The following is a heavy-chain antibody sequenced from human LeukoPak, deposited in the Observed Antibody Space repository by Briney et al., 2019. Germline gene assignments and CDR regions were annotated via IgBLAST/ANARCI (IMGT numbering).Heavy chain of an antibody. CDR3: HARLGELLGYYYGMDV. CDR2: IYPGDSDT. CDR1: GYSFTSYW. J-gene: IGHJ6*02. V-gene: IGHV5-51*01. Sequence: GESLKISCKGSGYSFTSYWIGWVRQMPGKGLEWMGIIYPGDSDTRYSPSFQGQVTISADKSISTAYLQWSSLKASDTAMYYCHARLGELLGYYYGMDVWGQGTTVTVSS. D-gene: IGHD3-10*01.